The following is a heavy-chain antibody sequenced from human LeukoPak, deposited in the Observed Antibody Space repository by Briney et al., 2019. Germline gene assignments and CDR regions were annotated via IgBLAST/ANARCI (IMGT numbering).Heavy chain of an antibody. V-gene: IGHV1-69*06. CDR3: ARDVGEYCSSVSCYASDY. D-gene: IGHD2-2*01. Sequence: AASVKVSCKASGGTFSSYAISWVRQAPGQGLEWMGGIIPIFGTANYAQKFRGRVTITADKSTRTAYMELSSLRSEDTAVYYCARDVGEYCSSVSCYASDYWGQGTLVTVSS. J-gene: IGHJ4*02. CDR1: GGTFSSYA. CDR2: IIPIFGTA.